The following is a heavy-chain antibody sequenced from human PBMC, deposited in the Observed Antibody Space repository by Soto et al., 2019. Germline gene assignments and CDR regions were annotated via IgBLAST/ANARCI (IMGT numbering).Heavy chain of an antibody. Sequence: QVQLVQSGAEVKKPGSSVKVSCKASGGTFSSYTISWVRQAPGQGLEWMGRIIPILGIANYAQKFQGRVTITADKSTRTAYMELSSLRSEDTAVYYCARAGEYCGGDCYTSSWFDPWGQGTLVTVSS. CDR1: GGTFSSYT. D-gene: IGHD2-21*02. V-gene: IGHV1-69*02. CDR2: IIPILGIA. CDR3: ARAGEYCGGDCYTSSWFDP. J-gene: IGHJ5*02.